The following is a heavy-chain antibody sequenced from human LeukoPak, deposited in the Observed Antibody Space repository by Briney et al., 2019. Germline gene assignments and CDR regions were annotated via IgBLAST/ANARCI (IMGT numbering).Heavy chain of an antibody. D-gene: IGHD2-2*01. CDR2: INHSGST. CDR3: ARALPDASLDD. CDR1: GGSFSGYY. V-gene: IGHV4-34*01. J-gene: IGHJ6*02. Sequence: TSETLSLTCAVYGGSFSGYYWSWIRQPPGKGLEWIGEINHSGSTNYNPSLKSRVTISVDTSKNQFSLKLSSVTAADTAVYYCARALPDASLDDWGQGTTVTVSS.